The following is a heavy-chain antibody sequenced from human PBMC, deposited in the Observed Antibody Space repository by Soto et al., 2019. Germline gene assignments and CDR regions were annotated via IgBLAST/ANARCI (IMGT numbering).Heavy chain of an antibody. CDR3: ARDPYSGSYEWVY. D-gene: IGHD1-26*01. CDR1: GYTFTSYA. Sequence: GASVKVSFKASGYTFTSYAMHWLRQAPGQRLEWMGWINAGNGNTKYSQKFQGRVTITRDTSASTAYMELSSLRSEDTAVYYCARDPYSGSYEWVYWGQGTLVTVSS. V-gene: IGHV1-3*01. CDR2: INAGNGNT. J-gene: IGHJ4*02.